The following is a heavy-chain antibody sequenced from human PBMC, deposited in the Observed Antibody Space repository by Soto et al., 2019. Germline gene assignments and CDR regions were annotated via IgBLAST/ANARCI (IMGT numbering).Heavy chain of an antibody. CDR2: IYYSGAT. J-gene: IGHJ6*02. Sequence: SETLCLTCTVSGGPMNRNDLSWVRQPPGKGLEWIGSIYYSGATTYNHFHKSRVTITEHTSKNQYSLRLICVSAADTAGYYYAKDANMDVWGQGTTVTVSS. CDR3: AKDANMDV. CDR1: GGPMNRND. V-gene: IGHV4-59*01.